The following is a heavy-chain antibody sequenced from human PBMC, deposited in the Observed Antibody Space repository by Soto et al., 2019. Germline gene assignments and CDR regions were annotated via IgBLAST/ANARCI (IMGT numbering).Heavy chain of an antibody. J-gene: IGHJ4*02. D-gene: IGHD2-15*01. V-gene: IGHV5-10-1*01. Sequence: GESLKISCKGSGYSFTSYWISWVRQMLGKGLEWMGRIDPSDSYTNYSPSFQGHVTISADKSISTAYLQWSSLKASDTAMFYCARLDCNGGSCYSGDYWGQGTLVTVSS. CDR2: IDPSDSYT. CDR1: GYSFTSYW. CDR3: ARLDCNGGSCYSGDY.